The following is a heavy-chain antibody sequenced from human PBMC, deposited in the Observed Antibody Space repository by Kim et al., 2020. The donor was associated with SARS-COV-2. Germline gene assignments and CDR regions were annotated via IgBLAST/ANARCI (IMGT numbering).Heavy chain of an antibody. D-gene: IGHD6-13*01. J-gene: IGHJ4*02. V-gene: IGHV3-33*01. Sequence: YSTTSVKDRFTISGDNSKTTLYLQMNSRRAEDTAVYYCARDTSSWYYFDYWGQGTLVTVSS. CDR3: ARDTSSWYYFDY.